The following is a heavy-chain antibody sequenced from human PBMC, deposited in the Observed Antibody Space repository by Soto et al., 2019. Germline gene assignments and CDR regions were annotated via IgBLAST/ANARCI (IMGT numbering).Heavy chain of an antibody. CDR2: ISYDGTNK. Sequence: PGGSLRLSCAASGFTFSTYGMHWVRQAPGKGLEWVALISYDGTNKYYGDSVKGRFTISRDNAKNTLYLQMSSLRAEDTALYFCAKDVADRGIDSWGQGTLVTVSS. CDR1: GFTFSTYG. V-gene: IGHV3-30*18. J-gene: IGHJ4*02. CDR3: AKDVADRGIDS.